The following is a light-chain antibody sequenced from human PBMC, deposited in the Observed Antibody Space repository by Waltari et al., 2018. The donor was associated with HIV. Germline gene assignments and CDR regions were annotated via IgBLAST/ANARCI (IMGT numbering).Light chain of an antibody. Sequence: QSALTQPASVSGSPGQSITISCTGTRSDVGGYNSVSWYQQHPGKAPKLIIYDVTDRPSGVSNRFSGSKSGNTASLTISGLQAEDEADYYCVSYTSTIPLGAVFGGGTQLTVL. V-gene: IGLV2-14*03. CDR2: DVT. CDR1: RSDVGGYNS. J-gene: IGLJ7*01. CDR3: VSYTSTIPLGAV.